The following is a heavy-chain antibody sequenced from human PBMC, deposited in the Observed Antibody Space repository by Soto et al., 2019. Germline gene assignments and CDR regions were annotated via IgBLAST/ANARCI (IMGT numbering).Heavy chain of an antibody. V-gene: IGHV3-21*01. CDR1: GLTFSSYT. CDR3: ASPKGGAFDI. D-gene: IGHD3-16*01. CDR2: IGRTSNYI. Sequence: DVQLVESGGGLVKPGGSLTLSCAASGLTFSSYTMNWVRQAPGRGLEWVSSIGRTSNYIYYADSVKGRFTISRDNAKNSLYLQMNSLRAEDTAVYYCASPKGGAFDIWGQGTMVIVSS. J-gene: IGHJ3*02.